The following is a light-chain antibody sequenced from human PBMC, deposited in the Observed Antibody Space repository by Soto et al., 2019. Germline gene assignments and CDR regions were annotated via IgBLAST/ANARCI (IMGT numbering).Light chain of an antibody. Sequence: DIQMTHSPSCLSASVVEIVTITWRASQSISSYLNWYQQKPGKAPKLMIYAAYSLQSGVTSRFSGSGSGKDFTITISSLQNEDFENYYCKKSYSTQITCGKGKRRALK. CDR1: QSISSY. V-gene: IGKV1-39*01. CDR3: KKSYSTQIT. J-gene: IGKJ5*01. CDR2: AAY.